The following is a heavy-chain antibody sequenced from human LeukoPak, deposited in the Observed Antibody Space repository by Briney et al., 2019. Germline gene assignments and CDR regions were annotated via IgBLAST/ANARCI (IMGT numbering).Heavy chain of an antibody. V-gene: IGHV3-74*01. Sequence: PGGSLRLSCAASGFTFSSYWMQWVRQAPGKGLVWVSRINSDESITTYADSVKGRFTISRDNAKNTLYLQMNSLRAEDTAVYYCAKCPSGLLRYFAPIDYWGQGTLVTVSS. D-gene: IGHD3-9*01. CDR2: INSDESIT. CDR3: AKCPSGLLRYFAPIDY. CDR1: GFTFSSYW. J-gene: IGHJ4*02.